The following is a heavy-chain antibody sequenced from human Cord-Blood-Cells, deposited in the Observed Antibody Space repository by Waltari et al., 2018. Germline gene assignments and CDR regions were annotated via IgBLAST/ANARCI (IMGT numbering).Heavy chain of an antibody. Sequence: QLQLVQSGAAVTTTGATVMYSCTASGYTYPGYNSNWVSQLNRSVLERMGWMNPNSGNTGYAQKFQGRVTITRNPSISTAYMELSSLRSEDTAVYSCSRADSSSWWNYYYYMDVWGKGTTVTVSS. CDR3: SRADSSSWWNYYYYMDV. J-gene: IGHJ6*03. D-gene: IGHD6-13*01. V-gene: IGHV1-8*03. CDR2: MNPNSGNT. CDR1: GYTYPGYN.